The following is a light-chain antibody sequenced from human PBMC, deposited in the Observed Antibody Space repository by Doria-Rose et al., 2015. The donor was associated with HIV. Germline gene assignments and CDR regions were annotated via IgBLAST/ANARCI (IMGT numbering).Light chain of an antibody. CDR2: DAS. V-gene: IGKV1-13*02. J-gene: IGKJ4*02. Sequence: ALAACVGDRVAITFRASKGIRSALAWYQLKPGKTPKLLIYDASTLGSGVPSRFSGSGSGTDFTLTISSLKPEDFATDCCQKFNSYHQRGLT. CDR1: KGIRSA. CDR3: QKFNSYHQRGLT.